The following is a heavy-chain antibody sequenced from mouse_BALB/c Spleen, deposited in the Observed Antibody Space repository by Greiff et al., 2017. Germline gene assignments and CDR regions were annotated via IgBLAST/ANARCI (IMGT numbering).Heavy chain of an antibody. V-gene: IGHV14-1*02. CDR3: ARLGNGRLDY. CDR1: GFNIKDYY. Sequence: VQLQQSGAELVRPGALVKLSCKASGFNIKDYYMHWVKQRPEQGLEWIGWIDPENGNTIYDPKFQGKASITADTSSSTAYMQLSSLTSEDSAVYFCARLGNGRLDYWGQGTTLTVSS. CDR2: IDPENGNT. J-gene: IGHJ2*01.